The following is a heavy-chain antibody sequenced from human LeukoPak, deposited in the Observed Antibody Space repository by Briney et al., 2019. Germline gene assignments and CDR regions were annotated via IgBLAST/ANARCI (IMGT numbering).Heavy chain of an antibody. Sequence: AASVKVSCKASGYTFTNYGISWVRQAPGQGLECMGGIIPIFGTANYAQKFQGRVTITADESTSTAYMELSSLRYEDTAVYYCARVWCSGGSCYSSRGAFDIWGQGTMVTVSS. J-gene: IGHJ3*02. V-gene: IGHV1-69*13. CDR1: GYTFTNYG. CDR2: IIPIFGTA. D-gene: IGHD2-15*01. CDR3: ARVWCSGGSCYSSRGAFDI.